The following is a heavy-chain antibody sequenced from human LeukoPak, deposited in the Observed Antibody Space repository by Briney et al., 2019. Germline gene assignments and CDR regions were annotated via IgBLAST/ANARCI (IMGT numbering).Heavy chain of an antibody. D-gene: IGHD3-9*01. CDR1: GYTFTSYY. Sequence: GASVKVSCKASGYTFTSYYMHWVRQAPGQGLEWMGIINPSGGSTSYAQKFQGRVTMTRDTSTSTVYMELSSLRSEDTAVYYCARELRPTCDILTGLFDYWGQGTLVTVSS. CDR2: INPSGGST. J-gene: IGHJ4*02. V-gene: IGHV1-46*01. CDR3: ARELRPTCDILTGLFDY.